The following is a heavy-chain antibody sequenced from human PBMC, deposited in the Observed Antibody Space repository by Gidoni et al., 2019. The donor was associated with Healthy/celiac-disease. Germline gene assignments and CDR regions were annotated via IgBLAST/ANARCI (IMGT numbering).Heavy chain of an antibody. CDR1: GFTFSSYA. CDR3: AKVAYSSGWYEGCYFDY. J-gene: IGHJ4*02. V-gene: IGHV3-23*01. CDR2: ISGSGGST. D-gene: IGHD6-19*01. Sequence: EVQLLESGGGLVQPGGSLRLSCAASGFTFSSYAMSWVRQAPGKGLEWVSAISGSGGSTYYADAVKGRFTISRDNSKNTLYLQMNSLRAEDTAVYYCAKVAYSSGWYEGCYFDYWGQGTLVTVSS.